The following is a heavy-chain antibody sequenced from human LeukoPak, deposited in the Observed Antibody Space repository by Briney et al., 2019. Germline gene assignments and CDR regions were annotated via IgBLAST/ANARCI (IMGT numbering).Heavy chain of an antibody. CDR2: IIPSFGTA. V-gene: IGHV1-69*05. D-gene: IGHD4-17*01. CDR3: ARNPPLCGDYVLDY. Sequence: ASVTVSCKASVGTFSSYAISWVRQAPGQGLEWMGGIIPSFGTANYAQKFQGRVTITTDESTSTAYMELSSLRSGDTAVYDCARNPPLCGDYVLDYWGQGTLVTVSS. J-gene: IGHJ4*02. CDR1: VGTFSSYA.